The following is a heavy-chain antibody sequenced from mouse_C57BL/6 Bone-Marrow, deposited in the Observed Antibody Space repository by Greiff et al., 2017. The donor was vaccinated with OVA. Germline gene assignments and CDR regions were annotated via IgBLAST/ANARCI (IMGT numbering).Heavy chain of an antibody. Sequence: EVKLMESGGDLVKPGGSLKLSCAASGFTFSSYGMSWVRQTPDKRLEWVATISSGGSYTYYPDSVKGRFTISRDNAKNTLYLQMSSLKSEDTAMYYCARPFSYGYFDVCGTGTTVTVSS. V-gene: IGHV5-6*01. CDR3: ARPFSYGYFDV. CDR2: ISSGGSYT. CDR1: GFTFSSYG. J-gene: IGHJ1*03.